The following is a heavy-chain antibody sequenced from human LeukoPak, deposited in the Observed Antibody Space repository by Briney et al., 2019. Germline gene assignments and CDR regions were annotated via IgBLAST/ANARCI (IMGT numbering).Heavy chain of an antibody. J-gene: IGHJ4*02. CDR3: TTGIRGD. D-gene: IGHD3-3*02. V-gene: IGHV3-15*07. CDR1: GFIFTNAW. CDR2: IQSKTDGGKT. Sequence: GGSLRLSCAASGFIFTNAWMNWVRQAPGKGLEWVGRIQSKTDGGKTDYAAPVKGRFTISRDDPKNTLYLQMNSLKTEDTAIYYCTTGIRGDWGQGTLVTVSS.